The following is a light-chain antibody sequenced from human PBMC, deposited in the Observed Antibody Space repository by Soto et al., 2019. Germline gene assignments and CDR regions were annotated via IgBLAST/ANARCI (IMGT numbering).Light chain of an antibody. Sequence: EIQMTQSPSALSASVGDTVTITCRASQSIAASLAWYQQKPGKARKLLVYAASSLASGVPSRFSGSGAGADCTLAISSLQPEDVETDYCQQSYRITITFGQGTRLEIK. CDR3: QQSYRITIT. J-gene: IGKJ5*01. CDR1: QSIAAS. CDR2: AAS. V-gene: IGKV1-39*01.